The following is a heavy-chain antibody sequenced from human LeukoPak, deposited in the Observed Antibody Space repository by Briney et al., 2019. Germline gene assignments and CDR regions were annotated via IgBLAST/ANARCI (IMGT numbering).Heavy chain of an antibody. Sequence: GGSLRLSCAASGFTFSSYAMNWVRQAPGKGLKWVSGFRGSGAATFYADSVKGRFTISRDDSKNTLYLQMQNLRAEDTAVYYCAKDGAWLRFDDWGQGILVTVSS. V-gene: IGHV3-23*01. CDR1: GFTFSSYA. J-gene: IGHJ4*02. CDR2: FRGSGAAT. CDR3: AKDGAWLRFDD. D-gene: IGHD5-12*01.